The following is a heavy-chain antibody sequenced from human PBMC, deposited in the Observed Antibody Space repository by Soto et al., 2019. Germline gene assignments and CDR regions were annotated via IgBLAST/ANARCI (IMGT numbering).Heavy chain of an antibody. Sequence: GSLRLSCAASGFTVSSNYMSWVRQSPGKGLEWIGYVCNSGSTDHNPSLKSRITISVDRSKNQFFLKLSSVTAADTAVYYCARARGGFLGSHGMDVWGQGTTVTVSS. CDR3: ARARGGFLGSHGMDV. J-gene: IGHJ6*02. D-gene: IGHD3-3*01. CDR2: VCNSGST. V-gene: IGHV4-59*02. CDR1: GFTVSSNY.